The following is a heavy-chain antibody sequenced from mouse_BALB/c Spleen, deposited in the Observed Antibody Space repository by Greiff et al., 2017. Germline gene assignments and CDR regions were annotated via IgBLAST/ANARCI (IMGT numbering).Heavy chain of an antibody. J-gene: IGHJ4*01. Sequence: LVESGPELVKPGASVKMSCKASGYTFTSYVMHWVKQKPGQGLEWIGYINPYNDGTKYNEKFKGKATLTSDKSSSTAYMELSSLTSEDSAVYYCARMYDGGYYYAMDYWGQGTSVTVSS. CDR1: GYTFTSYV. V-gene: IGHV1-14*01. CDR3: ARMYDGGYYYAMDY. CDR2: INPYNDGT. D-gene: IGHD2-14*01.